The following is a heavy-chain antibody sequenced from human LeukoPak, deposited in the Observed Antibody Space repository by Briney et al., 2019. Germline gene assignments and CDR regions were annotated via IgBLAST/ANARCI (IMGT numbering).Heavy chain of an antibody. V-gene: IGHV4-34*01. CDR3: ARWARAVKPNYSSILPDAY. CDR2: INHSGST. D-gene: IGHD6-13*01. Sequence: SETLSLTCAVYGGSFSGYYWSWVRQPPGKGLEWIGEINHSGSTNYNPPPTSRVTISVDTSKNQFSLKLSSVTAADTAVYYCARWARAVKPNYSSILPDAYWGQGTLVTVSS. J-gene: IGHJ4*02. CDR1: GGSFSGYY.